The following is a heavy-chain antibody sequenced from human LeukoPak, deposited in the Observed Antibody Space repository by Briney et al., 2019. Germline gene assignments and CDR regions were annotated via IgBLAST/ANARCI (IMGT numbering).Heavy chain of an antibody. CDR3: TTDISGYYYGSGSYVVDF. CDR2: LKSKTDGGTT. D-gene: IGHD3-10*01. J-gene: IGHJ4*02. CDR1: GFPLSIAW. V-gene: IGHV3-15*01. Sequence: GGCLRLSRAASGFPLSIAWTRWVRQAPARGREWGGRLKSKTDGGTTDYAATVKGRFTITRDESKNTLYLQMNSLKTEDTAVYYCTTDISGYYYGSGSYVVDFWGQGTLVTVSS.